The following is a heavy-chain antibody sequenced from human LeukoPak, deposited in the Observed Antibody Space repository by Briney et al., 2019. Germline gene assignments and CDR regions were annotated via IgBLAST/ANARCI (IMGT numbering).Heavy chain of an antibody. CDR3: ARNGGFGQYDY. Sequence: SQILSLTCTVSGGSISSGSYYWSWIRQPAGKGLEWIGRIYTSGSTNYNPSLKSRVTISVDTSKNQFSLKLSSVTAADTAVYYCARNGGFGQYDYWGQGTLVTVSS. D-gene: IGHD3-10*01. CDR2: IYTSGST. V-gene: IGHV4-61*02. J-gene: IGHJ4*02. CDR1: GGSISSGSYY.